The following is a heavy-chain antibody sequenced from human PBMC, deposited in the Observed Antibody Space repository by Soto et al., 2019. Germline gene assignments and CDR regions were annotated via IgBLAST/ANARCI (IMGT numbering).Heavy chain of an antibody. Sequence: ASVKLSCKASGYTFTNYGIHWVRQAPGQRLEWMGWINAGNGDTKYSQKFQGRVTITRDTSASTAYMELSSLRSEDTAVYYCARGSGPMIEWHWGQGTLVTVSS. D-gene: IGHD3-22*01. J-gene: IGHJ4*02. CDR1: GYTFTNYG. CDR2: INAGNGDT. CDR3: ARGSGPMIEWH. V-gene: IGHV1-3*01.